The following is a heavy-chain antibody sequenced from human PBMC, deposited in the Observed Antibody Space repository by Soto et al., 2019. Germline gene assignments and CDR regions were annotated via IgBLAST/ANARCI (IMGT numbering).Heavy chain of an antibody. CDR3: AKIIYYDILTGYYQDY. CDR2: ISGSGGST. D-gene: IGHD3-9*01. CDR1: GFTFSSYA. J-gene: IGHJ4*02. V-gene: IGHV3-23*01. Sequence: PGGSLRLSCAASGFTFSSYAMSWVRQSPGKGLEWVSAISGSGGSTYYADSVKGRFTISRDNSKNTLYLQMNSLRAEDTAVYYCAKIIYYDILTGYYQDYWGQGTLVTVSS.